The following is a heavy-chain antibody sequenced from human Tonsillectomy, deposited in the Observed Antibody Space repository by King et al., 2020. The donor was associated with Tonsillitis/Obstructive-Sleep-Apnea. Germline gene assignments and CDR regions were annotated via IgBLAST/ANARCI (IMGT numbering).Heavy chain of an antibody. CDR2: ISPYTGKA. D-gene: IGHD3-3*01. J-gene: IGHJ4*02. V-gene: IGHV1-18*01. CDR3: ARAGRGFDFWSGYY. Sequence: QLVQSGAEVKKPGASVKVSCKASGYTFINYGIRWGRQAPGQGLEWLGWISPYTGKANDAKKLQGRVTMTTDTSTSTAYMELRSLRSDDTAVYYCARAGRGFDFWSGYYWGQGTLVTVSS. CDR1: GYTFINYG.